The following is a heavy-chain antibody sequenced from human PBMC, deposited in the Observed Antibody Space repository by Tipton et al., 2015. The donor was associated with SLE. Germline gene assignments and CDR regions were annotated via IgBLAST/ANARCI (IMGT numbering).Heavy chain of an antibody. V-gene: IGHV3-23*01. CDR2: ISPDGVPT. J-gene: IGHJ4*02. D-gene: IGHD3-10*01. CDR3: VKWLSINGWFADH. CDR1: GFTFSSRA. Sequence: SLRLSCVASGFTFSSRAMSWVRQAPGKGLQWVSTISPDGVPTYYADFVQGRFSISRDNLRDTLFLQMNGPRAEDTAIYYCVKWLSINGWFADHWSQGALVTVSS.